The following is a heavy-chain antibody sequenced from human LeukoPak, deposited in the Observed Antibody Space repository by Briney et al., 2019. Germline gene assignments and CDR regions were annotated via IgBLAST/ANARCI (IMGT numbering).Heavy chain of an antibody. D-gene: IGHD6-19*01. J-gene: IGHJ5*02. CDR2: MFGNGGT. V-gene: IGHV4-4*08. Sequence: SETLSLTCSVSGGSTSSDYWSWIRQSPGKGLEWIGRMFGNGGTNYSPSFQRRATMSVDTSTRRLSLRLNSVTAADTAVYYCARREAVGSGWHGAHSWFDPWGQGTLVTVSS. CDR1: GGSTSSDY. CDR3: ARREAVGSGWHGAHSWFDP.